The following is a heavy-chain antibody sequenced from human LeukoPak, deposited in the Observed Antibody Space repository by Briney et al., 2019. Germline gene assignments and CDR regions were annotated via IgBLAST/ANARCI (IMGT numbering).Heavy chain of an antibody. CDR2: INTKSGGT. D-gene: IGHD3-22*01. CDR3: ARRYYYDSSGYRN. J-gene: IGHJ4*02. Sequence: SFKVSCKASGYTFTGYYMHWARQAPGQGLEWMGWINTKSGGTNYAQKFQGRVTMTRDTSISTAYMELSRLRSDDTAVYYCARRYYYDSSGYRNWGPGTLVTVSS. V-gene: IGHV1-2*02. CDR1: GYTFTGYY.